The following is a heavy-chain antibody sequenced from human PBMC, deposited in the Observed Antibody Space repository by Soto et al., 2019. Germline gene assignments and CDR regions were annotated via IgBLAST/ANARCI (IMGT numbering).Heavy chain of an antibody. CDR1: GYTFTNYG. J-gene: IGHJ3*02. V-gene: IGHV1-46*01. CDR2: INPSGGST. CDR3: ASFLPGDAFDI. Sequence: GASVKVSCKASGYTFTNYGITWVRQAPGEGLEWMGIINPSGGSTRYAQKFQGRVTMTRDTSTSTVYMELSSLRSEDTAVYYCASFLPGDAFDIWGQGTMVTVSS.